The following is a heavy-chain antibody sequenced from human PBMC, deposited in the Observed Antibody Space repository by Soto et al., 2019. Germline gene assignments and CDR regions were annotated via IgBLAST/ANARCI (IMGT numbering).Heavy chain of an antibody. CDR1: GGSISSGNYC. CDR3: ARSHGSGSYYNDY. V-gene: IGHV4-30-4*01. J-gene: IGHJ4*02. CDR2: IYYSGST. D-gene: IGHD3-10*01. Sequence: QVQLQESGPGLVKPSQTLSLTCTVSGGSISSGNYCWSWIRQPPGKGLEWIGYIYYSGSTDYNPSLKSRVTISVDPSKHQFSLKLSSVTAADTAVYYCARSHGSGSYYNDYWGQGTLVTVSS.